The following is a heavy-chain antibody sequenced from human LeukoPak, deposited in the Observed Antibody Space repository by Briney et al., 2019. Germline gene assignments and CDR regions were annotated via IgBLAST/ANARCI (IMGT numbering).Heavy chain of an antibody. CDR2: IWYDGSNK. V-gene: IGHV3-33*01. Sequence: PGRSLRLSCAASGFTFSSYGMHWVRQAPGKGLEWVAVIWYDGSNKYYADSVKGRFTISRDNSKNTLYLQMNSLRAEDTAVYYCARDRPYSGSYYEYDYWGQGTLVTVSS. CDR3: ARDRPYSGSYYEYDY. J-gene: IGHJ4*02. D-gene: IGHD1-26*01. CDR1: GFTFSSYG.